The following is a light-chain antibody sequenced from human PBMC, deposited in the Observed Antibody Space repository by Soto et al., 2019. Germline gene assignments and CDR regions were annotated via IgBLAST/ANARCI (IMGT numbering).Light chain of an antibody. CDR2: GAS. V-gene: IGKV3-15*01. J-gene: IGKJ1*01. CDR1: QSVSSN. Sequence: EIVMTQSPATLSVSPGERATLSCRARQSVSSNLACYQHKPGQAPRLLIYGASTRATGIPARFSGSGSGTEFTLTISSLQSEDFAIYFCQQYNNWPPDRTFGQGTNVEIK. CDR3: QQYNNWPPDRT.